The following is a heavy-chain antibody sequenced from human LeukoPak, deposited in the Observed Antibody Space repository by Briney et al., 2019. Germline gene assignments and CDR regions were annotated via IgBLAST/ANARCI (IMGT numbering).Heavy chain of an antibody. Sequence: GASVTVSFKASGYTFTGYYMHWVRQAPGQGLEWMGWINPNSGGTNYAQKFQGWVTMTRDTSISTAYMELSRLRSDDTAVYYCARPDYGDYGGFDYWGQGTLVTVSS. J-gene: IGHJ4*02. CDR1: GYTFTGYY. CDR2: INPNSGGT. V-gene: IGHV1-2*04. CDR3: ARPDYGDYGGFDY. D-gene: IGHD4-17*01.